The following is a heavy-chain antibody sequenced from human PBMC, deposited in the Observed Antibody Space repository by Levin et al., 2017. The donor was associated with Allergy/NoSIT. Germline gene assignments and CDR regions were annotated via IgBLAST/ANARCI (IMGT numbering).Heavy chain of an antibody. CDR1: GFSLTSREVA. Sequence: QTLTLTCSVSGFSLTSREVAVGWIRQPPGKALEWLAVISWDDDKRYSPSLKTRLTITKDTSKNQVVLTMTNITPAASGTYYCARYYDFWSLYYARSADVWGPGTTVTVSS. J-gene: IGHJ6*02. V-gene: IGHV2-5*02. CDR3: ARYYDFWSLYYARSADV. CDR2: ISWDDDK. D-gene: IGHD3/OR15-3a*01.